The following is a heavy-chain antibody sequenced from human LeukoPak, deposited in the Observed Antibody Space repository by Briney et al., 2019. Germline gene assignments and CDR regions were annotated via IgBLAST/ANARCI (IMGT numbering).Heavy chain of an antibody. D-gene: IGHD3-10*01. V-gene: IGHV3-48*03. CDR2: ISSSGSTI. Sequence: GGSLRLSYAASGFTFSSYEMNWVRQAPGKGLEWVSYISSSGSTIYYADSVKGRFTISRDNAKNSLYLQMNSLRAEDTAVYYCARAGRVGYYYGSGTFSWFHLWGQGTLVTVSS. J-gene: IGHJ5*02. CDR3: ARAGRVGYYYGSGTFSWFHL. CDR1: GFTFSSYE.